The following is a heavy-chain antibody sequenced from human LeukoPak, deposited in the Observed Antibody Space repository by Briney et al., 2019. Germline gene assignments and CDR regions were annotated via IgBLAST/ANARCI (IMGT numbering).Heavy chain of an antibody. CDR3: AKGDYYGSGSYSPTFDY. CDR1: GFTFSNAW. Sequence: GGSLRLSCAASGFTFSNAWMSWVRQAPGKGLEWVSTISVSGGSTYYADSVKGRFTISRDNSKNTLYLQMNSLRAEDTAIYYCAKGDYYGSGSYSPTFDYWGQGTLVTVSS. V-gene: IGHV3-23*01. CDR2: ISVSGGST. D-gene: IGHD3-10*01. J-gene: IGHJ4*02.